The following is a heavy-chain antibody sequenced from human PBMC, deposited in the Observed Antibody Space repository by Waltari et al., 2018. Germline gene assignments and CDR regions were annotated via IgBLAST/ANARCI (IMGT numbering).Heavy chain of an antibody. V-gene: IGHV4-34*01. CDR3: ASEGGQQLAEGWFDP. CDR2: INHSGST. Sequence: QVQLQQWGAGLLKPSETLSLTCAVYGGSFSGYYWCWDRQPPGKGLEWIGEINHSGSTNYNPSLKSRVTISVDTSKNQFSLKLSSVTAADTAVYYCASEGGQQLAEGWFDPWGQGTLVTVSS. D-gene: IGHD6-13*01. CDR1: GGSFSGYY. J-gene: IGHJ5*02.